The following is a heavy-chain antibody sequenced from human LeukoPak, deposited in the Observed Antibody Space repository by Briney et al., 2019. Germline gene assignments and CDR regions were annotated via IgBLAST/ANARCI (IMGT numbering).Heavy chain of an antibody. J-gene: IGHJ4*02. Sequence: PSDTLSLTCTVSGGSISSYYWSWIRQPPGKGLEWIGYIYYSGSTNYNPSLKSRVTISVDTSKNQFSLKLSSVTAADTAVYYCARFGGYSYGSAADYWGQGTLVTVSS. CDR1: GGSISSYY. V-gene: IGHV4-59*07. D-gene: IGHD5-18*01. CDR2: IYYSGST. CDR3: ARFGGYSYGSAADY.